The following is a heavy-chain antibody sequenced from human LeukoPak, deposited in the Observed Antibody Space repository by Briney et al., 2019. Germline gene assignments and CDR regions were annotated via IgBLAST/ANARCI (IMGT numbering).Heavy chain of an antibody. V-gene: IGHV2-5*02. CDR1: GFSLTTSGVG. CDR3: AHYSGRLRSNWFDP. D-gene: IGHD4-17*01. CDR2: IYWDDDK. Sequence: SGPTLVNPTQTLTLTCTSSGFSLTTSGVGVGWIRQPPGKALEWLALIYWDDDKRYSPSLKSRLTIIKDTSKNQVVLTMTNMDPVDTATYYCAHYSGRLRSNWFDPWGQGTLVTVSS. J-gene: IGHJ5*02.